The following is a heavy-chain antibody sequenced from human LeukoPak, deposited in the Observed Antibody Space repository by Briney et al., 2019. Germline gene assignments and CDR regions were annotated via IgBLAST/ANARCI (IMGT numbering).Heavy chain of an antibody. V-gene: IGHV4-34*01. D-gene: IGHD1-26*01. CDR2: INHSGST. CDR3: ARGLRKRPPLH. CDR1: GGSFSGYY. Sequence: SETLSLTCAVYGGSFSGYYWSWIRQPPGKGLEWIGEINHSGSTNCNPSLKSRVTISVDTSKNQFSLKLSSVTAADTAVYYCARGLRKRPPLHWGQGTLVTVSS. J-gene: IGHJ4*02.